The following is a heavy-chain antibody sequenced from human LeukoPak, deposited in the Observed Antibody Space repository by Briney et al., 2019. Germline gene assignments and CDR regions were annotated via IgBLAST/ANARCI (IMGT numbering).Heavy chain of an antibody. CDR2: INHSGST. D-gene: IGHD6-13*01. CDR1: GGSFSGYY. V-gene: IGHV4-34*01. Sequence: SETLSLTCAVYGGSFSGYYWSWIRQPPGEGLEWIGEINHSGSTNYNPSLKSRVTISVDTSKNQFSLKLSSVTAADTAVYYCARASAAAAFDYWGQGTLVTVSS. CDR3: ARASAAAAFDY. J-gene: IGHJ4*02.